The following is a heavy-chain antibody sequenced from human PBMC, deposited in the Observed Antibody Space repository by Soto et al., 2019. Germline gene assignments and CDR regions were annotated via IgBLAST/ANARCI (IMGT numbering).Heavy chain of an antibody. CDR2: ITPIYPTT. J-gene: IGHJ4*02. D-gene: IGHD5-18*01. Sequence: KVSCKASGGTFYTYTFSWVRQAPGQGLEWMGSITPIYPTTNYAEKFQGRLTVTADGSTNTAYMELNSLTSEDTAVYYCARIPRYSFPTSDDLDSWGQGTLVTVSS. CDR3: ARIPRYSFPTSDDLDS. V-gene: IGHV1-69*15. CDR1: GGTFYTYT.